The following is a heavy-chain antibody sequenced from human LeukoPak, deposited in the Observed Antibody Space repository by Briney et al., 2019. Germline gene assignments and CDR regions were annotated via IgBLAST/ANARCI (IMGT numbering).Heavy chain of an antibody. D-gene: IGHD6-25*01. CDR2: ISSSSSTI. CDR1: GFTFSSYS. Sequence: GGSLRLSCAASGFTFSSYSMNWVRQAPGKGLEWVSYISSSSSTIYYADSVKGRFTISRDNSKNTLYLQMNSLRAEDTAVYYCAKDHWYSSGAPDWFDPWGQGTLVTVSS. CDR3: AKDHWYSSGAPDWFDP. V-gene: IGHV3-48*01. J-gene: IGHJ5*02.